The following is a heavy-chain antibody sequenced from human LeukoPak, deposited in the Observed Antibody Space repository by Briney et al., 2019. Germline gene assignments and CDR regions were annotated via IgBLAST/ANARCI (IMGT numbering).Heavy chain of an antibody. J-gene: IGHJ6*02. V-gene: IGHV1-18*01. Sequence: GASVKVSCKASGYTFTSYGISWVRQAPGQGLEWMGWISAYNGNTNYAQKLQGRVTMTTDTSTSTAYMELRSLRSDDTAVYYCARDLLNAYDFWSGYSYYYYGMDVWGQGTTVTVSS. CDR1: GYTFTSYG. CDR3: ARDLLNAYDFWSGYSYYYYGMDV. D-gene: IGHD3-3*01. CDR2: ISAYNGNT.